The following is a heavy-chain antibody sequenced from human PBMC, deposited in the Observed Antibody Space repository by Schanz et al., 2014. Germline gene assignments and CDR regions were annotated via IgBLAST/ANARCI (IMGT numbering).Heavy chain of an antibody. V-gene: IGHV4-59*08. Sequence: QVQLQESGPGLVKPSETLSLTCTVSGDSISSSYWSWIRQPPGKGLEWIGHIYYSGSTNYNPSLPVRATMSFDPSRKHFPLMLISVPAADTAVYYCARHGKYSSSWFDIWGQGALVIVSS. CDR2: IYYSGST. D-gene: IGHD6-13*01. J-gene: IGHJ5*02. CDR3: ARHGKYSSSWFDI. CDR1: GDSISSSY.